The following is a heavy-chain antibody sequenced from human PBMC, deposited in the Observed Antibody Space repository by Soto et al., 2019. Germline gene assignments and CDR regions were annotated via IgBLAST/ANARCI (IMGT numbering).Heavy chain of an antibody. CDR1: GGSFSGYY. Sequence: PSETLSLTCAVYGGSFSGYYWSWIRQPPGKGLEWIGEINHSGSTNYNPSLKSRVTISVDTSKNQFSLKLSSATAADTAVYYCARASPRYDFCSGSYFYWGQVTLVTVS. V-gene: IGHV4-34*01. CDR3: ARASPRYDFCSGSYFY. CDR2: INHSGST. J-gene: IGHJ4*02. D-gene: IGHD3-3*01.